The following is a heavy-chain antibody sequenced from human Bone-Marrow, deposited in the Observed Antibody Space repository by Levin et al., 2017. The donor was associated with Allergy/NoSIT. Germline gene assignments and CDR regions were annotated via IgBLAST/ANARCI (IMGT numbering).Heavy chain of an antibody. CDR3: ARVVVPGQLEVGY. Sequence: GGSLRLSCAASGFTFSSYSMNWVRQAPGKGLEWVSYISSSSITIYYADSVKGRFTISRDNAKNSLYLQMNSLRAEDTAVYYCARVVVPGQLEVGYWGQGTLVTVSS. CDR2: ISSSSITI. CDR1: GFTFSSYS. J-gene: IGHJ4*02. V-gene: IGHV3-48*01. D-gene: IGHD6-13*01.